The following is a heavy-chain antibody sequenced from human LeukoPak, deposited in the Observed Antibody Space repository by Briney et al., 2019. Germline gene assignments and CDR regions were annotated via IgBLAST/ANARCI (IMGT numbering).Heavy chain of an antibody. J-gene: IGHJ5*02. CDR3: ASVGYDILTGYPSWLDP. D-gene: IGHD3-9*01. CDR1: GFTVTSNY. Sequence: PGGSLRISCAVSGFTVTSNYMSWVRQAPGKGLEWVSVVYSGGTTYYADSVKGRFAISRDNSKNTLYLQMNSLRAEDTAVYYCASVGYDILTGYPSWLDPWGRGTLVTVSS. CDR2: VYSGGTT. V-gene: IGHV3-53*01.